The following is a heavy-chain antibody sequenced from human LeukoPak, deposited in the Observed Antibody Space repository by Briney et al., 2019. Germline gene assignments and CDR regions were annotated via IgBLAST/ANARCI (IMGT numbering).Heavy chain of an antibody. Sequence: PGGSLRLSCAASGFTFSSHAMGWVRQAPGKGLEWVSAISGSGGNTYYADSVKGRFTISRDNSKNTLYVQMNSLRAEDTAVYYCAKDPSPREYYFDYWGQGTLVTVSS. V-gene: IGHV3-23*01. D-gene: IGHD3-10*01. CDR2: ISGSGGNT. J-gene: IGHJ4*02. CDR3: AKDPSPREYYFDY. CDR1: GFTFSSHA.